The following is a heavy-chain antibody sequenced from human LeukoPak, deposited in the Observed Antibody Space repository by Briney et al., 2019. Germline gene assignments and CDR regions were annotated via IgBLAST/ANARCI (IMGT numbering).Heavy chain of an antibody. CDR3: ARDPSTASAWFYFDL. CDR1: GFTFGSNW. D-gene: IGHD6-19*01. CDR2: INQDGSVR. Sequence: GGSLRLSCAASGFTFGSNWMSWVRQAPGKGLEWVAHINQDGSVRYYVDSVKSRFTISRDNTKNSLYLQMNNLRVDDTAIYYCARDPSTASAWFYFDLWGQGTLVTVSS. J-gene: IGHJ4*02. V-gene: IGHV3-7*01.